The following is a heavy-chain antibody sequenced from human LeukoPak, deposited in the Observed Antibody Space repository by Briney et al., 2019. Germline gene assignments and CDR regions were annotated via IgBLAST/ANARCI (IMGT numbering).Heavy chain of an antibody. Sequence: SETLSLTCTVSGGSNSSYYWSWIRQPAGKGLEWIGRIYTSGSTNYNPSLKSRVTMSVDTSKNQFSLKLSSVTAADTAVYYCARDQYYYGSGSYGLDYWGQGTLVTVSS. J-gene: IGHJ4*02. D-gene: IGHD3-10*01. CDR1: GGSNSSYY. V-gene: IGHV4-4*07. CDR2: IYTSGST. CDR3: ARDQYYYGSGSYGLDY.